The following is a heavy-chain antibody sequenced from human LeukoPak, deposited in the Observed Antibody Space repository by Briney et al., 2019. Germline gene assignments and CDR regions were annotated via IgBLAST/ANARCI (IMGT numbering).Heavy chain of an antibody. D-gene: IGHD6-13*01. CDR3: VRDRGIASTGGYGMDV. Sequence: TGRSLRLSCAASGFTFSSYGMHWARQAPGTGLEWFSIIHNNGITHYADSVKGRFTLSRDNSKNTLYLQMNSLRAEDTAVYYCVRDRGIASTGGYGMDVWGQGTTVTASS. J-gene: IGHJ6*02. CDR1: GFTFSSYG. V-gene: IGHV3-NL1*01. CDR2: IHNNGIT.